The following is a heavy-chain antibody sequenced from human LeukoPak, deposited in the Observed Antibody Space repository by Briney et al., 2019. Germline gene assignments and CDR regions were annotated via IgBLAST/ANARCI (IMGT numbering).Heavy chain of an antibody. CDR2: IYYSGST. J-gene: IGHJ5*02. D-gene: IGHD2-2*01. Sequence: SETLSLTCTVSGGSISSYYWSWLRQPPGKGLEWIGYIYYSGSTNYNPSLKSRVTISVDTSKNQFSLKLSSVTAADTAVYYCARHIVVVPAGIVLFDPWGQGTLVTVSS. CDR3: ARHIVVVPAGIVLFDP. CDR1: GGSISSYY. V-gene: IGHV4-59*08.